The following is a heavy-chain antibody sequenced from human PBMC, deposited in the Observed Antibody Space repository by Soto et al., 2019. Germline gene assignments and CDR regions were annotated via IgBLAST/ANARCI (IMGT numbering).Heavy chain of an antibody. V-gene: IGHV3-30*18. J-gene: IGHJ4*02. CDR1: GFTFSTYG. CDR2: ISYDGSNT. D-gene: IGHD4-4*01. CDR3: GKSGFVTTVMNHLDY. Sequence: QVQLVESGGGAVQPGRSLRLSCAASGFTFSTYGMHWVRQAPGKGLERLSVISYDGSNTYYSDSVKGRFTISRDNSKNTLFLQMSRLRTEDTDVYYCGKSGFVTTVMNHLDYWGQGTLVTVSS.